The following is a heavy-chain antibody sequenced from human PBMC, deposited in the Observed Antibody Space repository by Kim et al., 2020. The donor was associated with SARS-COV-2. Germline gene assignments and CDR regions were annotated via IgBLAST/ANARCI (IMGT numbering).Heavy chain of an antibody. V-gene: IGHV4-31*03. CDR3: AREKQGSYGY. CDR1: GGSISSGGYY. D-gene: IGHD3-16*01. Sequence: SETLSLTCTVSGGSISSGGYYWSWIRQHPGKGLEWIGYIYYSGSTYYNPSLKSRVTISVDTSKNQFSLKLSSVTAADTVVYYCAREKQGSYGYWGQGTLVTVSS. J-gene: IGHJ4*02. CDR2: IYYSGST.